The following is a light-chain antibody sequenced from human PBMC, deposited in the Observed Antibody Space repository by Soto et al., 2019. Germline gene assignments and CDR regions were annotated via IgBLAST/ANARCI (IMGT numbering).Light chain of an antibody. CDR1: SSDVGAYTS. V-gene: IGLV2-14*01. J-gene: IGLJ1*01. Sequence: QSVLTQPASVSGSPGQSITISCTGTSSDVGAYTSVSWYQQHPGKAPKLMIYEVSNRPSGVSNRFSGSKSGNTASLTISGLQAEDEAHYYCSSYTSDNRSYVFGTGTKLTV. CDR2: EVS. CDR3: SSYTSDNRSYV.